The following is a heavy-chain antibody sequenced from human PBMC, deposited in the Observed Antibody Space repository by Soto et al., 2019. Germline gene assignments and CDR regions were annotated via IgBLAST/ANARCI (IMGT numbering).Heavy chain of an antibody. J-gene: IGHJ6*02. CDR3: AKDIGYDSSGYGMDV. CDR2: ISWNNSRT. CDR1: GFTFDYYA. V-gene: IGHV3-9*01. Sequence: LRLSCAASGFTFDYYAMDWVRQAPGKGLEWVAGISWNNSRTVYADSVKGRFTISRDNAKKSLYLQMNSLRAEDTALYYCAKDIGYDSSGYGMDVCGQGTTVTVSS. D-gene: IGHD3-22*01.